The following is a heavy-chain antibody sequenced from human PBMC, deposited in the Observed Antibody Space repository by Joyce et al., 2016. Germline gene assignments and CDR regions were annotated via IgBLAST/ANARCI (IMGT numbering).Heavy chain of an antibody. CDR3: ARERGGGMSAFDI. J-gene: IGHJ3*02. V-gene: IGHV3-13*05. CDR1: GFTFSAYE. D-gene: IGHD3-16*01. CDR2: MGTAGDP. Sequence: EVQLVEAGGALVQPGGSLRLSCAASGFTFSAYEIHWVRQTTGKGLEWVSAMGTAGDPYYAGSVKGRFTISRENAKSSWFLQMNSLRAEDTAVYYCARERGGGMSAFDIWGQGTMVTVSS.